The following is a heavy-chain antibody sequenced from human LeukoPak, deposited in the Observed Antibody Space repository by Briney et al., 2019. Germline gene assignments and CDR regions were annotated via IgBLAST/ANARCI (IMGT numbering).Heavy chain of an antibody. CDR3: ARYRFVVGATDSFDM. V-gene: IGHV3-7*01. CDR2: IKHDGSEK. D-gene: IGHD1-26*01. J-gene: IGHJ3*02. Sequence: PGGSLRLSCAASGFTFSSYWMSWVRQAPGKGLEWVANIKHDGSEKYYVDSVKGRFTISRDNAKNSLYLQMNSLRAEDTAVYYCARYRFVVGATDSFDMWGQGTTVTVSS. CDR1: GFTFSSYW.